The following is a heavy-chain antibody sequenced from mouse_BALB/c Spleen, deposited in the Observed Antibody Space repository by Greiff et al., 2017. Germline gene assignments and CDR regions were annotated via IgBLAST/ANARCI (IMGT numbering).Heavy chain of an antibody. V-gene: IGHV4-1*02. D-gene: IGHD2-2*01. Sequence: EVKLMESGGGLVQPGGSLKLSCAASGFDFSRYWMSWVRQAPGKGLEWIGEINPDSSTINYTPSLKDKFIISRDNAKNTLYLQMSKVRSEDTALYYCARGNGYLYYYAMDYWGQGTSVTVSS. CDR3: ARGNGYLYYYAMDY. J-gene: IGHJ4*01. CDR1: GFDFSRYW. CDR2: INPDSSTI.